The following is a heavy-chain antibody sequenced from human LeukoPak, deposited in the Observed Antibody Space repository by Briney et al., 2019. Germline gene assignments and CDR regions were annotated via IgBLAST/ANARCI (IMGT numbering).Heavy chain of an antibody. CDR2: IYPGDSDT. D-gene: IGHD6-13*01. Sequence: GESLKISCKGSGYRFISYWIGWVRQMPGKGLEGLGIIYPGDSDTRYSPSFQGQVTISADKSISTAYLQWSSLKASDTAMYYCARGGSIAAAGSNWFDPWGQGTLVTVSS. CDR1: GYRFISYW. J-gene: IGHJ5*02. V-gene: IGHV5-51*01. CDR3: ARGGSIAAAGSNWFDP.